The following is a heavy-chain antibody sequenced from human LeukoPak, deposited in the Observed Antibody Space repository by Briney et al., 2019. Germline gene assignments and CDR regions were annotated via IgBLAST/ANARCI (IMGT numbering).Heavy chain of an antibody. CDR1: GGSISSSSYY. J-gene: IGHJ4*02. D-gene: IGHD6-13*01. V-gene: IGHV4-39*01. CDR2: IYYSGST. Sequence: SETLSLTCTVSGGSISSSSYYWGWIRPPPGKGLEWIGSIYYSGSTYYNPSLKSRVTISVDTSKNQFSLKLSSVTAADTAVYYCASTIAAAGGGNYWGQGTLVTVSS. CDR3: ASTIAAAGGGNY.